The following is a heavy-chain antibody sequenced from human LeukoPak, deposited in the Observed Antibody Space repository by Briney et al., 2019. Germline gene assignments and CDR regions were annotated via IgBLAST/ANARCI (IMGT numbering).Heavy chain of an antibody. CDR3: ARVSPLGYCSSTSCGPFFDI. CDR2: INHSGST. D-gene: IGHD2-2*01. V-gene: IGHV4-34*01. J-gene: IGHJ3*02. CDR1: GGSFSGYY. Sequence: QTSETLSLTCAVYGGSFSGYYWSWIRQPPGKGLEWIGEINHSGSTNYNPSLKSRVTISVDTSKNQFSLKLSSVTAADTAVYYCARVSPLGYCSSTSCGPFFDIWGQGTMVTVSS.